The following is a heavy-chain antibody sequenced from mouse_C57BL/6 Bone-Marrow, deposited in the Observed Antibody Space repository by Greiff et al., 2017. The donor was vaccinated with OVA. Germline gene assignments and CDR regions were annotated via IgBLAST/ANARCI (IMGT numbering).Heavy chain of an antibody. CDR2: IHPSDSDT. D-gene: IGHD1-1*01. CDR3: AIEGDYDGSYYFDY. CDR1: GYTFTSYW. J-gene: IGHJ2*01. V-gene: IGHV1-74*01. Sequence: QVQLLQPGADLVKPGASVKVSCKASGYTFTSYWMHWVKQRPGQGLEWIGRIHPSDSDTNYNQKFQGKATLTVDKDSSTAYMQISSLTSVDTVVYYCAIEGDYDGSYYFDYWGQGTTLTVSS.